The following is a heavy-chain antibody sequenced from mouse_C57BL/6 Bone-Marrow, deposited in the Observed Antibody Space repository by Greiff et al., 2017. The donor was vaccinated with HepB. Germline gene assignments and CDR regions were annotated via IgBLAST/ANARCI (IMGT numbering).Heavy chain of an antibody. CDR2: IDPSDSYT. V-gene: IGHV1-69*01. D-gene: IGHD2-10*02. CDR3: AREKYGRFAY. Sequence: VQLQQSGAELVMPGASVKLSCKASGYTFTSYWMPWVKQRPGQGLEWIGEIDPSDSYTNYNQKFKGKSTLTVDKSSSTAYMQLSSLTSEDSAVYYCAREKYGRFAYWGQGTLVTVSA. CDR1: GYTFTSYW. J-gene: IGHJ3*01.